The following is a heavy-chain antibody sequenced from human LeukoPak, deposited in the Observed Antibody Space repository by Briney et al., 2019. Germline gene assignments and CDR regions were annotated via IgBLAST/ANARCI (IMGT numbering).Heavy chain of an antibody. Sequence: AGGSLRLSCATSGFTFSSYAMSWVRQAPGKGLEWVSGIGASGGSTYYADSVKGRFTISRDNSKNTLYLQMNSLRAEDTAVYYCAKAGPYYDFWSGYYFDYWGQGTLVTVSS. CDR1: GFTFSSYA. D-gene: IGHD3-3*01. CDR2: IGASGGST. J-gene: IGHJ4*02. V-gene: IGHV3-23*01. CDR3: AKAGPYYDFWSGYYFDY.